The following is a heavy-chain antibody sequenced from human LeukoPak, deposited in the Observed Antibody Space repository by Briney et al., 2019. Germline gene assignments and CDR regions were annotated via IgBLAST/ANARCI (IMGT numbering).Heavy chain of an antibody. CDR1: GGSISSYY. CDR2: IYYSGST. CDR3: ARGGISYDLDY. V-gene: IGHV4-59*01. D-gene: IGHD3-3*01. Sequence: SETLSLTCTVSGGSISSYYWSWIRQPPGKGLEWIGYIYYSGSTNYNPSLKSRVTISVDTSKNQFSLKLSSVTAADTAVYYCARGGISYDLDYWGQGTLVTVS. J-gene: IGHJ4*02.